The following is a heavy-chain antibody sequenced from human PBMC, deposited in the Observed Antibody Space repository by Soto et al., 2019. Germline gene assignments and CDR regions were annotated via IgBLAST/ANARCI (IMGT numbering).Heavy chain of an antibody. CDR3: AKDPSLYSSGWPEYFQH. CDR1: GFTFSSYA. CDR2: ISGSGGST. D-gene: IGHD6-19*01. J-gene: IGHJ1*01. Sequence: GGSLRLSCAASGFTFSSYAMSWVRQAPGKGLEWVSAISGSGGSTYYADSVKGRFTISRDNSKNTLYLQMNSLRAEDTAVYYCAKDPSLYSSGWPEYFQHWGQGTLVTGSS. V-gene: IGHV3-23*01.